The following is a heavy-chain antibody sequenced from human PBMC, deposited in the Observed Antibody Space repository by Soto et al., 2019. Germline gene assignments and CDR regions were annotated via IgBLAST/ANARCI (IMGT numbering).Heavy chain of an antibody. D-gene: IGHD6-19*01. CDR3: ARCGYSSGWYPGHYYYGMDV. CDR2: IVVGSGNT. J-gene: IGHJ6*02. V-gene: IGHV1-58*01. Sequence: SVKVSCKASGFTFTSSALRWVRQARGQRLERIGWIVVGSGNTNYAQKFQERVTITRDMSTSTAYMELSSLRSEDTAVYYCARCGYSSGWYPGHYYYGMDVWGQGTTVTVSS. CDR1: GFTFTSSA.